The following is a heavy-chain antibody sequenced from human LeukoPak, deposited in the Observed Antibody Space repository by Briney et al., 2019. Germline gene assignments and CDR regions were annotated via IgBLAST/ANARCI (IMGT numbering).Heavy chain of an antibody. CDR1: GGSISSSSYY. CDR3: ARGARIWLQFKTSAGFDY. Sequence: KSSETLSLTCTVSGGSISSSSYYWGWIRQPPGKGLEWIGSIYYSGSTYYNLSLKSRVTMTTDTSTSTVYMELSSLRSEDTAVYYCARGARIWLQFKTSAGFDYWGQGTLLTVSS. CDR2: IYYSGST. D-gene: IGHD5-24*01. J-gene: IGHJ4*02. V-gene: IGHV4-39*07.